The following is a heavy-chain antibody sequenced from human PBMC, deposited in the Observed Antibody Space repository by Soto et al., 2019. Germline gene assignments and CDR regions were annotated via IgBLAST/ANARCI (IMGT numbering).Heavy chain of an antibody. Sequence: PGGSLRLSCAASGFTFSSYWMSWVRQAPGKGLEWVANIKQDGSEKYYVDSVKGRFTISRDNAKNSLYLQMNSLRAEDTAVYYCARDRGSSSWYYYGMDVWGQGTTVTVSS. J-gene: IGHJ6*02. CDR1: GFTFSSYW. CDR2: IKQDGSEK. D-gene: IGHD6-13*01. CDR3: ARDRGSSSWYYYGMDV. V-gene: IGHV3-7*01.